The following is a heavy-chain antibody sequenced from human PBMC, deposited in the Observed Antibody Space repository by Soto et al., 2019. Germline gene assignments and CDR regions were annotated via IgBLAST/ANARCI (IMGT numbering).Heavy chain of an antibody. Sequence: KPSETLSLTCTVSGGSISTYYWSWIRQPPGKGLEWIGYVYYRGTTNYNPSLKSRATISVDTSKNQFSLKLNSVTAADTAVYYCARPDYYGRFDPWGQGTLVTVSS. J-gene: IGHJ5*02. CDR1: GGSISTYY. CDR3: ARPDYYGRFDP. V-gene: IGHV4-59*08. D-gene: IGHD3-10*01. CDR2: VYYRGTT.